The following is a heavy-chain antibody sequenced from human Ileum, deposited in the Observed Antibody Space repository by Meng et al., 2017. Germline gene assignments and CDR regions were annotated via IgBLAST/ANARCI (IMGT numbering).Heavy chain of an antibody. CDR2: INPNNGGT. V-gene: IGHV1-2*02. CDR1: GYLFTGYY. CDR3: ASRANYDFWSGYFAPLGY. Sequence: GQLVQSGDEGQKPGPSVKVSCQASGYLFTGYYIHWARQAPRQGRDWMGWINPNNGGTNYAQKFQGRVTMTRDTSITTAYMELSRLSSDYTAVYYCASRANYDFWSGYFAPLGYWGQGTLVTVSS. J-gene: IGHJ4*02. D-gene: IGHD3-3*01.